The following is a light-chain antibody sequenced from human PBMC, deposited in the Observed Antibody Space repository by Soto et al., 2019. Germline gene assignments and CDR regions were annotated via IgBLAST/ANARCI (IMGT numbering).Light chain of an antibody. CDR3: QHYNNWWT. V-gene: IGKV3-15*01. CDR1: QSVSSS. Sequence: EVVMTQSPATLSMSPGERATLSCRASQSVSSSLAWYRQKPGQAPRLLIYGASTRATGIPDRFSGSGSETEFTLTISSLQAEDFAIYYCQHYNNWWTFGQGTKVEIK. J-gene: IGKJ1*01. CDR2: GAS.